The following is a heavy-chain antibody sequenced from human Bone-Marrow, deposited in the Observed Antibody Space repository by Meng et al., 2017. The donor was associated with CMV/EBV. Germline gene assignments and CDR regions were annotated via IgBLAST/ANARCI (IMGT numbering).Heavy chain of an antibody. CDR2: IYWDDDK. V-gene: IGHV2-5*02. J-gene: IGHJ4*02. D-gene: IGHD5-18*01. CDR3: AHSGPWRYSYV. Sequence: HTIFNACAPPLSKPTPTLPPASPLPGFPSNISGVGVGWIRQPPGKALEWLAIIYWDDDKRYSPSLKSRLTITKDTSKNQVVLTMTNMDPVDTATYYCAHSGPWRYSYVWGQGTLVTVSS. CDR1: GFPSNISGVG.